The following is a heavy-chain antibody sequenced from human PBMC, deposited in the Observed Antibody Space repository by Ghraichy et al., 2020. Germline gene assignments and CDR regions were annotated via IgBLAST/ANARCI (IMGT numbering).Heavy chain of an antibody. Sequence: SETLSLTCAVYGGSFSGYYWSWIRQPPGKGLEWIGEINHSGSTNYNPSLKSRVTISVDTSKNQFSLKLSSVTAADTAVYYCARGTPKGFDYWGQGTLVTVSS. CDR3: ARGTPKGFDY. V-gene: IGHV4-34*01. CDR1: GGSFSGYY. D-gene: IGHD4-23*01. CDR2: INHSGST. J-gene: IGHJ4*02.